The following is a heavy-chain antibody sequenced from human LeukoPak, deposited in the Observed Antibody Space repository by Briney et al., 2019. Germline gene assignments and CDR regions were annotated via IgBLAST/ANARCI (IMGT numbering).Heavy chain of an antibody. Sequence: GGSLRLSCAASGFTFSTYWMSWVRQAPGKGLEWVANIKRDGSEKYSVDSVKGRFIISRDNAKNSLYLQMNSLRAEDTAVYYCAREGRGYKVAKFDYWGQGTLVTVSS. J-gene: IGHJ4*02. V-gene: IGHV3-7*01. CDR1: GFTFSTYW. CDR3: AREGRGYKVAKFDY. CDR2: IKRDGSEK. D-gene: IGHD3-22*01.